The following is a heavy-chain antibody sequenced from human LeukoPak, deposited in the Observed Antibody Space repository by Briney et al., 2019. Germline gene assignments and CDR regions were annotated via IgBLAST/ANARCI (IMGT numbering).Heavy chain of an antibody. Sequence: SETLSLTCTVSGGSISSGGYYWSWIRQHPGTGLEWIGYIYYSGSTYYNPSLKSRVTISVDTSKNQFSLKLSSVTAADTAVYYCARGPDIVVVPASDRGFDPWGQGTLVTVSS. J-gene: IGHJ5*02. D-gene: IGHD2-2*01. V-gene: IGHV4-31*03. CDR3: ARGPDIVVVPASDRGFDP. CDR1: GGSISSGGYY. CDR2: IYYSGST.